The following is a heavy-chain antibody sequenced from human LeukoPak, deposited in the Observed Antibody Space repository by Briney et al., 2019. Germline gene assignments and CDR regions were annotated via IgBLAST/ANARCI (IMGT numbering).Heavy chain of an antibody. Sequence: SETLSLTCAVSGGSISSGGYYWSWIRQPPGKGLEWIGYIYYSGSTNYNPSLKSRVTISVDTSKNQFSLKLSSVTAADTAVYYCARVGGSHDFFYWGQGTLVTVSS. CDR2: IYYSGST. D-gene: IGHD3-16*01. CDR1: GGSISSGGYY. V-gene: IGHV4-61*08. CDR3: ARVGGSHDFFY. J-gene: IGHJ4*02.